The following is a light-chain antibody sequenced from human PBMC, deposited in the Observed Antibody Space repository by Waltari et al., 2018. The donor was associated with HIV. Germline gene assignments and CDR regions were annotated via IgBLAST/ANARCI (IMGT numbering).Light chain of an antibody. CDR3: QEYGRSLTWT. CDR1: QSISSNY. J-gene: IGKJ1*01. V-gene: IGKV3-20*01. Sequence: ELVLTQSPGTLSLSPGERATLSCRASQSISSNYLAWYQHKPGQAPRLLVYGASRGACDIPDRFSGSGSGTDFILTIRRLEPEDSAVYYCQEYGRSLTWTFGQGTKVEIK. CDR2: GAS.